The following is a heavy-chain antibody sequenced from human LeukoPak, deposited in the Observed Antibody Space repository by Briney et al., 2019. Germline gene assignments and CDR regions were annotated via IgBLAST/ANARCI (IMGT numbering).Heavy chain of an antibody. CDR2: IYNSGST. Sequence: SETLSLTCTVLDVSISIYYWSWIRQPPGKGLEWIGYIYNSGSTNYNPSLKSRVTISADTSKNQFSLKLTSVTAADTAMYYCVLDRELTYWGQGTLVTVSS. CDR3: VLDRELTY. J-gene: IGHJ4*02. CDR1: DVSISIYY. D-gene: IGHD5-24*01. V-gene: IGHV4-59*01.